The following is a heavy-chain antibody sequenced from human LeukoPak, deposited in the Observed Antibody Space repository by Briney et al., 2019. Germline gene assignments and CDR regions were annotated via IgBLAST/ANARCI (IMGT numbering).Heavy chain of an antibody. J-gene: IGHJ3*02. CDR2: IDWDDDK. CDR3: TRYSGCYYQSAFDI. D-gene: IGHD3-10*01. Sequence: SGPALVKPTQTLTLTCTFSGFSLSTSGMCVSWIRQPPGKALEWLALIDWDDDKYYSTSLKTRLTISKDTTNNEVVLTMTNMDPVDTATYYCTRYSGCYYQSAFDIWGQGTMVTVSS. CDR1: GFSLSTSGMC. V-gene: IGHV2-70*01.